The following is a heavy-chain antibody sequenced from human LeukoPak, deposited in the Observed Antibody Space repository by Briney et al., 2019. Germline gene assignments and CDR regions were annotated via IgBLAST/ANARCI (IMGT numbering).Heavy chain of an antibody. J-gene: IGHJ4*02. CDR1: GFIFSNYV. CDR3: ARDGYYDSSGYPSDFGY. D-gene: IGHD3-22*01. V-gene: IGHV3-23*01. CDR2: IHNNGGTT. Sequence: GGSLRLSCAASGFIFSNYVMTWVRQAPGKGLEWVSSIHNNGGTTYYADSVKGRFTISRDNSKNIVYLQMNSLRAEDTAVYYCARDGYYDSSGYPSDFGYWGQGTLVTVSS.